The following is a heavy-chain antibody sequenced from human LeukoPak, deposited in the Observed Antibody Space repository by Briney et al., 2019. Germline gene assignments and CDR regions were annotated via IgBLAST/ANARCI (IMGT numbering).Heavy chain of an antibody. CDR2: ISSSSSYI. CDR1: GFTLSSYS. CDR3: ARADSNIAARRIGFDY. D-gene: IGHD6-6*01. V-gene: IGHV3-21*01. J-gene: IGHJ4*02. Sequence: GGSLRLSCAGSGFTLSSYSMDWVRQAPGKGLEWVSSISSSSSYIYYADSVKGRFTISRDNAKNSLYLQMNSLRAGDTALYYCARADSNIAARRIGFDYWGQGTLVTVSS.